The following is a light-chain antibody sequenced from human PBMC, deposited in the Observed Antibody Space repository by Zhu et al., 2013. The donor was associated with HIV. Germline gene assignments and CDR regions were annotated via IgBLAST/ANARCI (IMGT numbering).Light chain of an antibody. CDR1: NSDVGSYKL. J-gene: IGLJ1*01. V-gene: IGLV2-23*02. Sequence: QSALTQPASVSGSPGQSITVSCTGTNSDVGSYKLVSWYQQHPDKAPKLIISDVTNRPSGVSNRFSGSKSGNTASLTISGLQAEDEGDYYCCSYVQTIYVFGSGTEVTVL. CDR2: DVT. CDR3: CSYVQTIYV.